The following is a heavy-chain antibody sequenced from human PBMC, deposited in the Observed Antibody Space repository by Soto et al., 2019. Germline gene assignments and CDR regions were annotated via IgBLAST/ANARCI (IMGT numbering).Heavy chain of an antibody. Sequence: GGSLRLSCVASGFSLANFPMNWVRQTPGKGLEWISYSSPRGDTIYYADSVEGRFTISRDNARNSLSLHMSSLRDEDSALYYCAKGPHTNVGWHYYFESWGQGVPVTVSS. CDR2: SSPRGDTI. CDR3: AKGPHTNVGWHYYFES. D-gene: IGHD6-19*01. J-gene: IGHJ4*02. CDR1: GFSLANFP. V-gene: IGHV3-48*02.